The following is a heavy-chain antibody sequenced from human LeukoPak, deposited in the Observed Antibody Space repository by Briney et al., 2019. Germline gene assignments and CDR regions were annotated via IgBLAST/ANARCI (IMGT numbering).Heavy chain of an antibody. CDR1: GGSISSSSYY. Sequence: SETLSLTCTVSGGSISSSSYYWGWIRQPPGKGLEWIGSIYYSGSTYYNPSLKSRVTISVDTSKNQFSLKLSSVTAADTAVYYYARLRPTTIFGVVIIQHFDYWGQGTLVTVSS. J-gene: IGHJ4*02. CDR2: IYYSGST. V-gene: IGHV4-39*01. D-gene: IGHD3-3*01. CDR3: ARLRPTTIFGVVIIQHFDY.